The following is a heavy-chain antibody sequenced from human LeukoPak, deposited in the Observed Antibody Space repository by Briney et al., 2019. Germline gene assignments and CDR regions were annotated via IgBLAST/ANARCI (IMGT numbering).Heavy chain of an antibody. V-gene: IGHV1-2*02. J-gene: IGHJ4*02. D-gene: IGHD3-10*01. CDR2: INPNCGGT. CDR3: ARAPGYGSGSYYRGNY. CDR1: GGTFSSYA. Sequence: ASVKVSCKASGGTFSSYAISWVRQAPGQVLEWMVWINPNCGGTNYAQKFQGRVTMTRDTSISTAYMELSRLRSDDTAVYYCARAPGYGSGSYYRGNYWGQGTLVTVSS.